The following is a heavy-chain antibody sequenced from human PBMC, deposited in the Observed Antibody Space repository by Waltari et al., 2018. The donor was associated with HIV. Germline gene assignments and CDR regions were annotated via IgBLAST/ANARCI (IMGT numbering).Heavy chain of an antibody. Sequence: QVQLVESGGGVVQPGRSLRLSCAASGFNFNPSAMHWVRQAPGKGLEWVAVISWDGSNKHYADSVKGRCTISRDNSRNSLYLQMSSLRAEDTAVYYCGREGDYYDSSPFDYWGQGTLVTVSS. D-gene: IGHD3-22*01. CDR3: GREGDYYDSSPFDY. CDR2: ISWDGSNK. V-gene: IGHV3-30-3*01. J-gene: IGHJ4*02. CDR1: GFNFNPSA.